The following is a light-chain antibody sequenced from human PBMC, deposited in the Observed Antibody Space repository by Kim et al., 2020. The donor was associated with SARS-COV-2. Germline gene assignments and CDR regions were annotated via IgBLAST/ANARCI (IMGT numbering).Light chain of an antibody. V-gene: IGLV1-51*01. CDR1: SSNIGNNY. CDR3: GTWDSSLSAVV. J-gene: IGLJ2*01. Sequence: GQKVTISCSGSSSNIGNNYVSWYQQLPGTAPKLLIYDNNKRPSGIPDRFAGSKSGTSATLGITGLQTGDEADYYCGTWDSSLSAVVFGGGTQLTVL. CDR2: DNN.